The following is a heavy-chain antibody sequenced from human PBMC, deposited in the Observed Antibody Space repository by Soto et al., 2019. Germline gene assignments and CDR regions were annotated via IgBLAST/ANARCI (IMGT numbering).Heavy chain of an antibody. Sequence: QVQLVQSGTEVKKPGASVKVSCKASGYTFTTYGFTWVRQAPGQGLEWMGWVNIYNGKTNYAQKFQGRVTMTTDTSTSTAYMELRSLRSDDTAVYYCARDDNYYGSGSTIDYWGQGTLFIVSS. J-gene: IGHJ4*02. CDR1: GYTFTTYG. D-gene: IGHD3-10*01. CDR2: VNIYNGKT. CDR3: ARDDNYYGSGSTIDY. V-gene: IGHV1-18*01.